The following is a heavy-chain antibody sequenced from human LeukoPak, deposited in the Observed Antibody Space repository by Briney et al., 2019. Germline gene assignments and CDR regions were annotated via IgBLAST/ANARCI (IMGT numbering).Heavy chain of an antibody. CDR3: AKHQNMGFDY. Sequence: GGSLRLSCAASGFTFASYAISWVRQAPGKGLEWVSIISGSGGSTYYVDSVKGRFTISRDNSKNTLYLQMNSLRAEDTAVYYCAKHQNMGFDYWGQGTLVTVSS. CDR2: ISGSGGST. D-gene: IGHD2/OR15-2a*01. J-gene: IGHJ4*02. V-gene: IGHV3-23*01. CDR1: GFTFASYA.